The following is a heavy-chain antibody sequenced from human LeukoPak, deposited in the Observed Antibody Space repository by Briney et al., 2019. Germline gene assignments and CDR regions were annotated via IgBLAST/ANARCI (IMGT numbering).Heavy chain of an antibody. CDR1: GFTFSSYE. V-gene: IGHV3-48*03. D-gene: IGHD4-11*01. J-gene: IGHJ6*03. CDR2: ISSSGSTI. Sequence: GSLRLSCAASGFTFSSYEMNWVRQAPGKGLEWVSYISSSGSTIYYADSVKGRFTISRDNAKNSLYLQMNSLRAEDTAVYYCARDVMTTVTTVWIYYYYYMDVWGKGTTVTVSS. CDR3: ARDVMTTVTTVWIYYYYYMDV.